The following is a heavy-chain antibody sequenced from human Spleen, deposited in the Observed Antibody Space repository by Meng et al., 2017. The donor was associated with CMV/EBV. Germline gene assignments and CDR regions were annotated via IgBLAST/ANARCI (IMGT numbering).Heavy chain of an antibody. CDR1: GGSISSGDYY. Sequence: LQLESCPGQVKTPPTLSFTCTVSGGSISSGDYYWSWVRQPPGKGLEWIGYIYYSGSTYYNPSLKSRVTISVDTSKNQFSLKLSSVTAADTAVYYCARQPAAFDFWGQGILVTVSS. CDR2: IYYSGST. V-gene: IGHV4-30-4*08. CDR3: ARQPAAFDF. D-gene: IGHD6-25*01. J-gene: IGHJ4*02.